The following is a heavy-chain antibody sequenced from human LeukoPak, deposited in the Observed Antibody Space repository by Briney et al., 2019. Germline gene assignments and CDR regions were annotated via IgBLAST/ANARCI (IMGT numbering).Heavy chain of an antibody. CDR1: GYIFTGYY. CDR2: INPNSGGT. D-gene: IGHD6-13*01. Sequence: GASVKVSCKASGYIFTGYYLHWVRQAPGQGLEWMGWINPNSGGTNYAQKFQGRAAMTRDTSISTAHMELSRLTSDDTAVYYCARMFSAAAGPLDYWGQGTLVTVSS. CDR3: ARMFSAAAGPLDY. V-gene: IGHV1-2*02. J-gene: IGHJ4*02.